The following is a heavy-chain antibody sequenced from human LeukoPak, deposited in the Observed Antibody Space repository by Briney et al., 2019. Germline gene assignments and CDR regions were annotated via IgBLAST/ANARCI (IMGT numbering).Heavy chain of an antibody. D-gene: IGHD1-1*01. J-gene: IGHJ4*02. CDR2: ISSDGSNK. CDR1: GFTFSTYI. V-gene: IGHV3-30-3*01. CDR3: ASLNWDQGDY. Sequence: HPGGSLRLSCAASGFTFSTYILHWLRQAPGKGLEWVAVISSDGSNKYYADSVKGRFTISRDNSKNTLYLQMNSLRAEDTAVYYCASLNWDQGDYWGQGTLVTVSS.